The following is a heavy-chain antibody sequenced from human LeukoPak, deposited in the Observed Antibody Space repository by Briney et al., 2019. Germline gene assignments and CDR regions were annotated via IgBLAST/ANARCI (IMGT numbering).Heavy chain of an antibody. J-gene: IGHJ4*02. CDR2: INYSGST. CDR1: SESFSGYF. CDR3: ARGSHYYDSSGYYPLDY. V-gene: IGHV4-34*01. D-gene: IGHD3-22*01. Sequence: SETLSLTCAIYSESFSGYFWSWIRQPPGKGLEWIGEINYSGSTNYNPSLKSRVTISVDTSKNQFSLKLSSVTAADTAVYYCARGSHYYDSSGYYPLDYWGQGTLVTVSS.